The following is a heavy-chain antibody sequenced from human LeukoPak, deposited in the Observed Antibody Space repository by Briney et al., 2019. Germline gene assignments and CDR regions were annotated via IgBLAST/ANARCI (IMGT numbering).Heavy chain of an antibody. CDR3: AKANAMDV. Sequence: GGSLRLSCAASGFTFSNYWMTWVRQAPXKGLEWVANVNQDGSERYYVNSVRGRFTISRDNAKNSLDLQMNSLRAEDTALYFCAKANAMDVWGQGTTVTVSS. V-gene: IGHV3-7*01. CDR2: VNQDGSER. CDR1: GFTFSNYW. J-gene: IGHJ6*02.